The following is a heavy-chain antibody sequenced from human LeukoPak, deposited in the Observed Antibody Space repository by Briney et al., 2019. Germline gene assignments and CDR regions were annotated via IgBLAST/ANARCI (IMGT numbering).Heavy chain of an antibody. CDR3: ARSLKGHDILTGYYGKDNWFDP. D-gene: IGHD3-9*01. V-gene: IGHV1-69*13. CDR1: GGTFSSYA. Sequence: SVKVSCKASGGTFSSYAISWVRQAPAQGLEWMGGIIPIFGTANYAQKFQGRVTITADESTSTAYMELSSLRSEDTAVYYCARSLKGHDILTGYYGKDNWFDPWGQGTLVTVSS. CDR2: IIPIFGTA. J-gene: IGHJ5*02.